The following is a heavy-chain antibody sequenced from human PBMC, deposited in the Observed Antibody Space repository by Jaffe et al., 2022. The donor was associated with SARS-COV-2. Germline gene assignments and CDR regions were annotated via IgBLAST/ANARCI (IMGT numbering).Heavy chain of an antibody. CDR3: ARDLSSA. CDR1: GFTFSDYG. V-gene: IGHV3-23*04. Sequence: EVQLVESGGDLVQPGGSLRLSCAASGFTFSDYGMSWVRQAPGKGLEWVSGISGGGATNYADSVRGRFSISRDNSKNTLYLQLNRLRAEDTAVYYCARDLSSAWGQGTLVTVPS. CDR2: ISGGGAT. J-gene: IGHJ5*02.